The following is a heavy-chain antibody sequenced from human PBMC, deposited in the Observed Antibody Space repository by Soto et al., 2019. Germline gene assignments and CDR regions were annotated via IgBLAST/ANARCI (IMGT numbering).Heavy chain of an antibody. CDR3: ARDIRYNWNDGAHLGY. D-gene: IGHD1-1*01. Sequence: SVKVSCKASGGTFSSYSISWVRQAPGHGLEWMGRIIPILGIANYAQKFQGRVTITADKSTSTAYMELSSLRSEDTAVYYCARDIRYNWNDGAHLGYWGQGTLVTVSS. J-gene: IGHJ4*02. V-gene: IGHV1-69*04. CDR1: GGTFSSYS. CDR2: IIPILGIA.